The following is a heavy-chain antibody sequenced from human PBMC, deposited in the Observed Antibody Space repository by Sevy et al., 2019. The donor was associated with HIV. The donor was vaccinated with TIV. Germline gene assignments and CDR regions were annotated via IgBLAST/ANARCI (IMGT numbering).Heavy chain of an antibody. CDR3: ARGTGVPYYFDY. V-gene: IGHV3-33*01. J-gene: IGHJ4*02. D-gene: IGHD3-10*01. Sequence: GGSLRLSCAASGFTFSSYGMHWVRQAPGKGLEWVAVIWYDGSNKYYADSVKGRFTISRDNSKNTLYLQMNSLRAEDTAVYYCARGTGVPYYFDYWGQGTLVTVSS. CDR2: IWYDGSNK. CDR1: GFTFSSYG.